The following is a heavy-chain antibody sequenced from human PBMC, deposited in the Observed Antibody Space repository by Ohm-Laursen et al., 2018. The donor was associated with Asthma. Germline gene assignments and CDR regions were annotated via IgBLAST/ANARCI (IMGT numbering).Heavy chain of an antibody. D-gene: IGHD1-14*01. CDR3: ARAYPDLIDN. CDR2: IKSDGSIT. Sequence: SLRLSCAASGFTFSTYWMHWVRQAAGKGLVWVSRIKSDGSITTYADSVRGRFTISGDNAKNTLYLQMNSLSVEDTAVYYCARAYPDLIDNWGQGTLVTVSS. CDR1: GFTFSTYW. V-gene: IGHV3-74*01. J-gene: IGHJ4*02.